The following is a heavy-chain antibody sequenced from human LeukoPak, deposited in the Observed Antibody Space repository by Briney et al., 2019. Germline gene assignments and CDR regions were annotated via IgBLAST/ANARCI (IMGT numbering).Heavy chain of an antibody. D-gene: IGHD4-17*01. Sequence: GGSLRLSCAASGFTFSSYGMHWVRQASGKGLEWVAVIWYDGSNKYYADSVKGRFTISRDNSKNTLYLQMNSLRAEDTAVYYCARDLGPYGDYGDYFDYWGQGTLVTVSS. V-gene: IGHV3-33*01. CDR3: ARDLGPYGDYGDYFDY. J-gene: IGHJ4*02. CDR1: GFTFSSYG. CDR2: IWYDGSNK.